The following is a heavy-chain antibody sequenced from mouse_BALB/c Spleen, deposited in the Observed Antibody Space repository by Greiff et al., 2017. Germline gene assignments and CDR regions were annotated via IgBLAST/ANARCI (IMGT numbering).Heavy chain of an antibody. CDR3: ARVHPFAY. V-gene: IGHV5-4*02. Sequence: EVMLVESGGGLVKPGGSLKLSCAASGFTFSDYYMYWVRQTPEKRLEWVATISDGGSYTYYPDSVKGRFTISRDNAKNNLYLQMSSLKSEDTAMYYCARVHPFAYWGQGTLVTVSA. J-gene: IGHJ3*01. CDR2: ISDGGSYT. CDR1: GFTFSDYY.